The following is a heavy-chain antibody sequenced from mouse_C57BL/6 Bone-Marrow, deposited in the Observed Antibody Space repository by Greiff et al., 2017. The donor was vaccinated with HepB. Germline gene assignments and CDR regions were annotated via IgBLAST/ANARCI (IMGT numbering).Heavy chain of an antibody. V-gene: IGHV1-54*01. D-gene: IGHD2-3*01. Sequence: QVQLQQSGAELVRPGTSVKVSCKASGYAFTNYLIEGVKQRPGQGLEWIGVINPGSGGTNYNEKFKGKATLTADKSSSTAYMQLSSLTSEDSAVYFCARDGSWFAYWGQGTLVTVSA. CDR3: ARDGSWFAY. J-gene: IGHJ3*01. CDR1: GYAFTNYL. CDR2: INPGSGGT.